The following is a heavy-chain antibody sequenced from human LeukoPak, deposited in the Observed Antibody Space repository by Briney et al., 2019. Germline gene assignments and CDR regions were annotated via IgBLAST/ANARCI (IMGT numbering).Heavy chain of an antibody. CDR3: ARDIPPGAGSPYYGMDV. D-gene: IGHD3-10*01. Sequence: ASVKVSCKASGYSFTSYGISWVRQAPGQGLEWTGWISAYTGNTNYAQKVQGRVTMTTDTSTSTAYMELRSLRSDDTAVYYCARDIPPGAGSPYYGMDVWGQGTTVTVSS. CDR1: GYSFTSYG. J-gene: IGHJ6*02. V-gene: IGHV1-18*01. CDR2: ISAYTGNT.